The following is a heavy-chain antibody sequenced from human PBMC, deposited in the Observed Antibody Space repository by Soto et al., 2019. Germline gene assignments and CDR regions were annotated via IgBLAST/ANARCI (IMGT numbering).Heavy chain of an antibody. CDR1: GFTFSSYS. D-gene: IGHD3-9*01. V-gene: IGHV3-48*02. Sequence: EVQLVESGGGLVQPGGSLRLSCAASGFTFSSYSMNWVRQAPGKGLEWVSYISSSSSTIYYADSVKGRFTISRDNAKNSLYLQMNSLRDEDTAVYYCARDLARGYYDILTGYYTRDYWGQGTLVTVSS. CDR3: ARDLARGYYDILTGYYTRDY. J-gene: IGHJ4*02. CDR2: ISSSSSTI.